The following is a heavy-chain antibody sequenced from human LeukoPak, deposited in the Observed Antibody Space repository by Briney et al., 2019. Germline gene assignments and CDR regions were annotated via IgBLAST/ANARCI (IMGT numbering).Heavy chain of an antibody. CDR1: VYTFTSYD. V-gene: IGHV1-8*01. CDR2: MNPNSGNT. J-gene: IGHJ3*02. CDR3: ARGRKYYYARAFDI. Sequence: GASVKVSCKASVYTFTSYDINWVRQATGQGLEWMGWMNPNSGNTDYAQKFQGRVTMTRNNSISTAYMELSSLRSEDTAVYYCARGRKYYYARAFDIWGQGTMVTVSS. D-gene: IGHD3-22*01.